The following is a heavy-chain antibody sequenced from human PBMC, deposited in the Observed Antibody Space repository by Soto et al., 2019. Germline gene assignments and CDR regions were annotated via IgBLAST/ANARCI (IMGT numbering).Heavy chain of an antibody. J-gene: IGHJ4*02. CDR3: AKGRGDNSGRRAYDY. CDR1: GFTFNIYA. D-gene: IGHD6-19*01. CDR2: ISGGGGTT. V-gene: IGHV3-23*01. Sequence: EVRLLESGGGLVQPGGSLRLSCAASGFTFNIYAMNWVRQAPGKGLEWVSSISGGGGTTYYADSMKGRFTISRDNSKNTLFLQMSCLRAEDTAVYYCAKGRGDNSGRRAYDYWGQGTLVTVSS.